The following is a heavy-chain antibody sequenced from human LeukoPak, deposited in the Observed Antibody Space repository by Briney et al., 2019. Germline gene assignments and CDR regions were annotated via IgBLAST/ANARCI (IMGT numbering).Heavy chain of an antibody. V-gene: IGHV4-59*12. Sequence: SETLSLTCTVSGGSISSYYWSWIRQPPGRGLEWIGYIYHSGSTYYNPSLKSRVTISVDRSKNQFSLKLSSVTAADTAVYYCARGNRYNWNRAGAFDIWGQGTMVTVSS. J-gene: IGHJ3*02. CDR1: GGSISSYY. D-gene: IGHD1/OR15-1a*01. CDR2: IYHSGST. CDR3: ARGNRYNWNRAGAFDI.